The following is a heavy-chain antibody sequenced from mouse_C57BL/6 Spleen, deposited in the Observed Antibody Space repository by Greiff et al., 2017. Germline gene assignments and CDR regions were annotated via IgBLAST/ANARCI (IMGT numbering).Heavy chain of an antibody. J-gene: IGHJ1*03. Sequence: EVMLVESGGGLVQPGGSLKLSCAASGFTFSDYYMYWVRQTPEKRLEWVAYISNGGGSTYYPDTGKGRFTISRDNAKNTLYLQMSRLKSEDTAMYYCARYYYGSSYWYFDVWGTGTTVTVSS. D-gene: IGHD1-1*01. CDR1: GFTFSDYY. CDR2: ISNGGGST. CDR3: ARYYYGSSYWYFDV. V-gene: IGHV5-12*01.